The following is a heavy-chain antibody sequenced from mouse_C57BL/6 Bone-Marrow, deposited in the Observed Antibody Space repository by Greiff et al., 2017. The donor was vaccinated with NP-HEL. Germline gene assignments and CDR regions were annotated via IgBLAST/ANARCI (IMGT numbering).Heavy chain of an antibody. V-gene: IGHV1-7*01. CDR1: GYTFTSYW. J-gene: IGHJ3*01. Sequence: QVQLQQSGAELAKPGASVKLSCKASGYTFTSYWMHWVKQRPGQGLEWIGYINPSSGYTKYNQKLKDKATLTADKSSSTAYMQLSSLTYEDSAVYYCARSYDSGSSYRGAWFAYWGQGTLVTVSA. CDR2: INPSSGYT. CDR3: ARSYDSGSSYRGAWFAY. D-gene: IGHD1-1*01.